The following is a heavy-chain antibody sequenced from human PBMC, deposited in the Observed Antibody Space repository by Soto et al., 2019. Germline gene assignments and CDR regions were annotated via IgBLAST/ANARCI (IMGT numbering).Heavy chain of an antibody. CDR3: ARLLVGATPRNDFDS. CDR2: IYSNGGT. CDR1: GGSISTSDYF. D-gene: IGHD1-26*01. V-gene: IGHV4-39*01. Sequence: QLQLQESGPGLVKPSETLSLACSVSGGSISTSDYFWGWIRQPPGKGLEWIGSIYSNGGTYYNSSLKSRLFISVDTSKNQFSLNVKSVTAADTAVYYCARLLVGATPRNDFDSWGQGTLVTISS. J-gene: IGHJ4*02.